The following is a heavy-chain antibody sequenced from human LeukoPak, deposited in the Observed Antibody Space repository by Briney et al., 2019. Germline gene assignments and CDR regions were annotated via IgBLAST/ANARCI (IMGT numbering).Heavy chain of an antibody. CDR2: SYYSGST. Sequence: SETLSFTCNVSGGSISSTSYYWDWIRQPPGKGLEWIGSSYYSGSTYYNPSLKSRVTISVDTSKNQFSLRLSSVTAADTAVYYCARSNWNDPFDYWGQGTLVTVPS. D-gene: IGHD1-20*01. J-gene: IGHJ4*02. CDR3: ARSNWNDPFDY. V-gene: IGHV4-39*01. CDR1: GGSISSTSYY.